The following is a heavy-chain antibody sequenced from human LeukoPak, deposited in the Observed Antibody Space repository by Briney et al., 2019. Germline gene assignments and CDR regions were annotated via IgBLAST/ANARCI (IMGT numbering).Heavy chain of an antibody. J-gene: IGHJ4*02. CDR1: GYSFTSYW. CDR3: ARLPNYDFWSGPYPDY. D-gene: IGHD3-3*01. CDR2: IYPGDSDT. Sequence: GESLKISCKGSGYSFTSYWIGWVRQMPGKGLEWMGIIYPGDSDTRYSPSFQGQVTISADKSISTAYLQWSSLKASDTAMYYCARLPNYDFWSGPYPDYWGQGTLVTVSS. V-gene: IGHV5-51*01.